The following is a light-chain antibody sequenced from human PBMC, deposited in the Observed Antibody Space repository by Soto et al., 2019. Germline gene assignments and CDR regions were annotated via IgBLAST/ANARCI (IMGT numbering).Light chain of an antibody. Sequence: QSALTQPASVSGSPGQSITISCTGTSSDIGCYNYISWYQQLPGKAPKFIIYDVRNRPSGVSNRFSGSRSGNTASLTISGLQAEDEADYYCSSYTSSSTVIFGGGTKLTVL. CDR2: DVR. J-gene: IGLJ2*01. V-gene: IGLV2-14*01. CDR3: SSYTSSSTVI. CDR1: SSDIGCYNY.